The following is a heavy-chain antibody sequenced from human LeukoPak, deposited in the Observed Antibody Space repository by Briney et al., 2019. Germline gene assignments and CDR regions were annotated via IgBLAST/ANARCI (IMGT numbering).Heavy chain of an antibody. CDR2: ISISSRYI. V-gene: IGHV3-21*01. CDR3: ARDWTSGWDY. J-gene: IGHJ4*02. D-gene: IGHD6-19*01. CDR1: GFTFSTYS. Sequence: GGSLRLSCAASGFTFSTYSMAWVRQAPGKGLEWVSSISISSRYIYYAASVNGRFTISRDNPKISLFLQMNSLRAEDTAVYYCARDWTSGWDYWGQGTLVTVSS.